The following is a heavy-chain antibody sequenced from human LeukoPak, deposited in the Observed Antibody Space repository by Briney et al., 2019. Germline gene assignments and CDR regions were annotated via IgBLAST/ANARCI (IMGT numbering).Heavy chain of an antibody. CDR1: GYTFTSYD. D-gene: IGHD3-22*01. V-gene: IGHV1-8*01. CDR2: MNPNSGNT. CDR3: ARAGDSSGYHYYYYYYMDV. J-gene: IGHJ6*03. Sequence: ASVKVSCKASGYTFTSYDINWVRQATGQGLEWMGWMNPNSGNTGYAQKFQGRVTMTRNTYISTAYMELSSLRSEDTAVYYCARAGDSSGYHYYYYYYMDVWGKGTTVTVSS.